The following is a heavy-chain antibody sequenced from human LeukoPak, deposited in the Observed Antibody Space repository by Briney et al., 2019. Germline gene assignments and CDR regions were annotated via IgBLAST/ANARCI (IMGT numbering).Heavy chain of an antibody. CDR2: INPNSGGT. Sequence: GASVKVSCKASGYTFTGYYMHWVRQAPGQGLEWMGWINPNSGGTNYAQKFQGRVTMTRDTSISTAYMELSRLRSDDTAVYYCARDEVLPHTMIVVEGCFYIWGQGTMVTVSS. J-gene: IGHJ3*02. V-gene: IGHV1-2*02. CDR3: ARDEVLPHTMIVVEGCFYI. D-gene: IGHD3-22*01. CDR1: GYTFTGYY.